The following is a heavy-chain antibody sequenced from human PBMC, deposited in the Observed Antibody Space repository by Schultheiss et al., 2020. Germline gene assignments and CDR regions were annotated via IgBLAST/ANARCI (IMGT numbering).Heavy chain of an antibody. CDR2: IYWNDDK. Sequence: TLSLTCTVSGDSISSYSWSWIRQPPGKALEWLALIYWNDDKRYSPSLKSRLTITKDTSKNQVVLTMTNMDPVDTATYYCAHRPGSTYDATRNWHFDLWGRGTLVTVSS. CDR1: GDSISSYSW. D-gene: IGHD5-12*01. J-gene: IGHJ2*01. V-gene: IGHV2-5*08. CDR3: AHRPGSTYDATRNWHFDL.